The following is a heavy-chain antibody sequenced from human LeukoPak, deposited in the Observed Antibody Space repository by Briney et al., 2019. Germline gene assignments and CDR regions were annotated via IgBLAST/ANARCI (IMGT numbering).Heavy chain of an antibody. CDR3: AKERLRPRRSHYYNYMDA. D-gene: IGHD4-17*01. CDR2: ISDSSSI. V-gene: IGHV3-48*02. Sequence: GGSLRLSFAASGFTFSSYSMNWVRPAPGKGLGLGSYISDSSSIYYADSVKGRFTIPRDNANNSLYLQMNTLRDEDTAVYYCAKERLRPRRSHYYNYMDAWGKRTTVTISS. J-gene: IGHJ6*03. CDR1: GFTFSSYS.